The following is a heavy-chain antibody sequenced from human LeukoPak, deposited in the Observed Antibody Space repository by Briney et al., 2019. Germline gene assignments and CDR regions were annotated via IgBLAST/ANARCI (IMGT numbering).Heavy chain of an antibody. CDR2: ISAYNGNT. J-gene: IGHJ3*02. CDR3: ARDPRVAGTKLSAFDI. Sequence: GASVKVSCKASGYTFTSYGISWVRQAPGQGLEWMGWISAYNGNTNYAQKLQGRVTMTTDTSTSTAYMELRSLRSDDTAVYYCARDPRVAGTKLSAFDIWGQGTMVTVSS. V-gene: IGHV1-18*01. CDR1: GYTFTSYG. D-gene: IGHD6-19*01.